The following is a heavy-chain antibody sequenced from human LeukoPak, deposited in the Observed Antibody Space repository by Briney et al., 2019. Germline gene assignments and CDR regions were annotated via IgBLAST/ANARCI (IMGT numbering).Heavy chain of an antibody. CDR3: AKAYDFWSGYDYYMDV. CDR1: GFTFSSYA. V-gene: IGHV3-23*01. D-gene: IGHD3-3*01. J-gene: IGHJ6*03. Sequence: GGSLRLSCAASGFTFSSYAMSWVRQTPGKGLEWVSAISGSGGSTYYADSVKGRFTISRDNSKNTLYLQMNSLRAEDTAVYYCAKAYDFWSGYDYYMDVWGKGTTVTVSS. CDR2: ISGSGGST.